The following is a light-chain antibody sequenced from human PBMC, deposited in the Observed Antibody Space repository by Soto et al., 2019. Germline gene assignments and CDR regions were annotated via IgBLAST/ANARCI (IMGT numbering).Light chain of an antibody. CDR2: EAS. V-gene: IGKV3-11*01. Sequence: EIVLTQSPATLSLSPGERATLSCRASQSVSSQLAWYQQKPGQAPRLLIYEASNRATGIPARFSGSGSGTDFTLTISSLEPEDFALYYCQQRSYWPLTFGGGTQVEIK. CDR1: QSVSSQ. CDR3: QQRSYWPLT. J-gene: IGKJ4*01.